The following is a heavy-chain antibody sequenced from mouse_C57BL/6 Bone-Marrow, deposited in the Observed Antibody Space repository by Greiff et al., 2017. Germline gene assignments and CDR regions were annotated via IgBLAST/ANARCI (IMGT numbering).Heavy chain of an antibody. Sequence: QVQLQQPGAELVKPGASVKLSCKASGYTFTSYWMQWVKQRPGQGLEWIGEIDPSESYTNYNQKFKGKATLTVETSSSTAYMQLSSLTSEDSAVYYCARYYYSNYVGFAYWGQGTLVTVSA. V-gene: IGHV1-50*01. J-gene: IGHJ3*01. CDR3: ARYYYSNYVGFAY. CDR1: GYTFTSYW. CDR2: IDPSESYT. D-gene: IGHD2-5*01.